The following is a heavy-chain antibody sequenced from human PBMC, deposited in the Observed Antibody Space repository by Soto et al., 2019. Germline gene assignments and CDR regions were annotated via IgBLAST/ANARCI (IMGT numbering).Heavy chain of an antibody. J-gene: IGHJ3*02. CDR3: ATDHGDTFAFDI. V-gene: IGHV1-46*01. D-gene: IGHD5-18*01. Sequence: ASVKVSCKASGYTFTYYYMHWVRQAPGQGLEWMGVINPRGGTTYYAQRFQGRVTMTRDTSTRTAYMELSSLRSEDTAVYYCATDHGDTFAFDIWGQGTMVTVSS. CDR2: INPRGGTT. CDR1: GYTFTYYY.